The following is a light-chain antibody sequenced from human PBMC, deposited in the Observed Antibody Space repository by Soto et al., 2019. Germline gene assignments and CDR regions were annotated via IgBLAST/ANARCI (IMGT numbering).Light chain of an antibody. J-gene: IGKJ2*01. CDR1: QSVSSY. CDR3: QERSNWPT. Sequence: EIVLTQSPATLSSSPGERATLSCRASQSVSSYLAWYQQKPGQAPRLLIYDASNRATGIPARFSGSGSGTDFTLTSSSLGPEDDAVYFCQERSNWPTFGQGTKLEIK. V-gene: IGKV3-11*01. CDR2: DAS.